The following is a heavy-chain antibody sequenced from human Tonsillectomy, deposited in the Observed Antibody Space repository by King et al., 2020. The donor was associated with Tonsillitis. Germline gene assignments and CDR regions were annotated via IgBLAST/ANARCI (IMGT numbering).Heavy chain of an antibody. CDR2: IYYSGST. CDR1: GGSISSSSYY. Sequence: LQLQESGPGLVKPSETLSLTCTVSGGSISSSSYYWGWIRQPPGKGLGWIGSIYYSGSTYYNPSLKSRVTISVDTSKNQFSLKLSSVTAADTAVYYCARHARSRIAVAGRGRMDVWGQGTTVTVSS. CDR3: ARHARSRIAVAGRGRMDV. V-gene: IGHV4-39*01. D-gene: IGHD6-19*01. J-gene: IGHJ6*02.